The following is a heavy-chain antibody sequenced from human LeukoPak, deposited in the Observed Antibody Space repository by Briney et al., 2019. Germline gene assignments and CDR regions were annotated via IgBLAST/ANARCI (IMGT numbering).Heavy chain of an antibody. CDR1: GYIFSDYY. V-gene: IGHV1-2*02. Sequence: ASVKVSCKASGYIFSDYYMHWVRQAPGQGLEWLGWINPKSGAADYAQQFRGRVTMTRDTSINTDYMELSGLRSDDTAVYYCARGFRLSAIEDCFDPWGQGTLVTVSS. J-gene: IGHJ5*02. CDR3: ARGFRLSAIEDCFDP. D-gene: IGHD2-2*02. CDR2: INPKSGAA.